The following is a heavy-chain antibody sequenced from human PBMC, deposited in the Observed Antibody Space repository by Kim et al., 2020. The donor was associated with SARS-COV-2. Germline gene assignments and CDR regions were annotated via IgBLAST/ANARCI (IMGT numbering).Heavy chain of an antibody. CDR3: ARGGWQQLALGY. CDR1: GGSISSGDYY. CDR2: IYYSGST. V-gene: IGHV4-30-4*01. J-gene: IGHJ1*01. Sequence: SETLSLTCTVSGGSISSGDYYWSWIRQPPGKGLEWIGYIYYSGSTYYNPSLNSRVTISVDTSKNQFSLKLSSVTAADTAVYYCARGGWQQLALGYWGQGTPVTVSS. D-gene: IGHD6-13*01.